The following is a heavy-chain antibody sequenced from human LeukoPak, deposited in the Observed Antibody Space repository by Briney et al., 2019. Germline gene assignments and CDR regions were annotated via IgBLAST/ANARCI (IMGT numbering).Heavy chain of an antibody. D-gene: IGHD3-9*01. CDR3: ARDDILTGFDY. CDR1: DFSISSAYY. J-gene: IGHJ4*02. Sequence: SETLSLTCGASDFSISSAYYWGWIRQPPGKGLEWIGSFYHGGDTYYNPSLKSRVTISVDTPKNQFSLKLSSVTAADTAVYYCARDDILTGFDYWGQGTLVTVSS. V-gene: IGHV4-38-2*02. CDR2: FYHGGDT.